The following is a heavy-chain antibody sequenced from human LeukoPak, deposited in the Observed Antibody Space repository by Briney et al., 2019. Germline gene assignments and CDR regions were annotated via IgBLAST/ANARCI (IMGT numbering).Heavy chain of an antibody. CDR1: GGTFSSYA. CDR2: IIPIFGTA. J-gene: IGHJ4*02. Sequence: SVKVSCKASGGTFSSYAISWVRQAPGQGLEWMGGIIPIFGTANYAQKFQGRVTITADESTSTAYMELSSPRSEDTAVYYCARGHSSGWYNDYWGQGTLVTVSS. CDR3: ARGHSSGWYNDY. D-gene: IGHD6-19*01. V-gene: IGHV1-69*01.